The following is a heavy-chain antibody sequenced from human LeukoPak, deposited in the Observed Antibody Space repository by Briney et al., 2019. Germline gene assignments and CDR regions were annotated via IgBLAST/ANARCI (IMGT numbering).Heavy chain of an antibody. CDR3: ARGPGDYGDYEVDY. J-gene: IGHJ4*02. Sequence: ASVKVSCKASGYTFTSYGISWVRQAPGQGLEWMGWISAYNGNTNYAQKFQGRVTMTTDTSTSTAYMELRSLRSDDTAVYYCARGPGDYGDYEVDYWGQGTLVTVSS. D-gene: IGHD4-17*01. CDR1: GYTFTSYG. V-gene: IGHV1-18*01. CDR2: ISAYNGNT.